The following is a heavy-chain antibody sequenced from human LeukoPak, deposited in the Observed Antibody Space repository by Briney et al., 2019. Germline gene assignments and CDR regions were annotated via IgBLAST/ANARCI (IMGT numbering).Heavy chain of an antibody. D-gene: IGHD3-22*01. CDR3: ASSPYYFDSSGYYNY. V-gene: IGHV1-18*01. CDR1: GYTFSHYG. Sequence: ASVKVSCKASGYTFSHYGVSWVRQAPGQGLEWMGWISPYNDSTNYVQNFQGRVTMTTDTSTSTAYMELTSLRSDDTAVYYCASSPYYFDSSGYYNYWGQGTLVTVSS. J-gene: IGHJ4*02. CDR2: ISPYNDST.